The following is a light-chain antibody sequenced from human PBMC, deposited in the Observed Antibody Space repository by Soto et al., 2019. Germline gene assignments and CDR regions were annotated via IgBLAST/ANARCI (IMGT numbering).Light chain of an antibody. V-gene: IGLV2-18*02. J-gene: IGLJ3*02. CDR1: SGDVGSYNR. Sequence: QSALTQPPSGSGSPGQSVTSSCTGTSGDVGSYNRASWYQQPPGTAPKLIIYEVSNRPSGVPDRFFGSKSGNTASLTISGLQAEDEADYYCSSFTSSNTWVFGGGTKLTVL. CDR3: SSFTSSNTWV. CDR2: EVS.